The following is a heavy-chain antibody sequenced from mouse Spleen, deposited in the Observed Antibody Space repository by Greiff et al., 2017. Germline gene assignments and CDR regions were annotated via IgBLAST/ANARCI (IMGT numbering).Heavy chain of an antibody. J-gene: IGHJ2*01. CDR3: AREGIRTADY. CDR2: IHPNSGST. Sequence: QVQLKQPGAELVKPGASVKLSCKASGYTFTSYWMHWVKQRPGQGLEWIGMIHPNSGSTNYNEKFKSKATLTVDKSSSTAYMQLSSLTSEDSAVYYCAREGIRTADYWGQGTTLTVSS. CDR1: GYTFTSYW. D-gene: IGHD2-4*01. V-gene: IGHV1-64*01.